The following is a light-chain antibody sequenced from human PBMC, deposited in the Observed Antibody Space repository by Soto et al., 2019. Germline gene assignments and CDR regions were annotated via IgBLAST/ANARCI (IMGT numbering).Light chain of an antibody. CDR2: PAS. J-gene: IGKJ1*01. CDR1: QTITSF. CDR3: QQSYSIPLT. V-gene: IGKV1-39*01. Sequence: DIQMTQSPSSLPASVGDRVTISCRASQTITSFLNWYQHKPGKAPKLLIYPASRLQSGVPSRFSGSGFGTDFTLTISSLPPEDFTTYYCQQSYSIPLTFGQGTKVDIK.